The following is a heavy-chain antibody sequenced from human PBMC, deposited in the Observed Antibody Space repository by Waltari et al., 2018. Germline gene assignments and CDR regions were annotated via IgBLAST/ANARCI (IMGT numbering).Heavy chain of an antibody. V-gene: IGHV4-39*01. CDR3: ARFSKSANWFDP. CDR2: ISYGGST. CDR1: GGSITSSSYF. J-gene: IGHJ5*02. Sequence: QLQLQESGPGLVKPSETLSLTCTVSGGSITSSSYFWGWIRQPPGKGLEWIGTISYGGSTYYNPSLMSRGTIAVDTAKNQFSLKLSSVTAAETAVFYCARFSKSANWFDPWGQGTLVTVSS. D-gene: IGHD3-3*02.